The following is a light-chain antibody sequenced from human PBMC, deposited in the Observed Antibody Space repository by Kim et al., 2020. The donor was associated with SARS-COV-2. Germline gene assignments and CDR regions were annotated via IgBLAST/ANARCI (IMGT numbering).Light chain of an antibody. CDR2: GAS. Sequence: YPGERATLSCRASQSVSSNYLAWYQQKPGQAPRLLIYGASSRATGIPDRFSGSGSGTDFTLTITRLEPEDFAAYYCQQYSSSPATFGQGTKVDIK. CDR3: QQYSSSPAT. CDR1: QSVSSNY. V-gene: IGKV3-20*01. J-gene: IGKJ1*01.